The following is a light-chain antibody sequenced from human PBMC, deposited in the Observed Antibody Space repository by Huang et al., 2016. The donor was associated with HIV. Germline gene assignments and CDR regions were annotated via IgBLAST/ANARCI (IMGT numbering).Light chain of an antibody. CDR2: AAS. Sequence: DIQMTHSPSPLSASLGDRVTITWQAMQDIEAPLNGYQQKPGKAPKLPINAASNLQTGVPSRFIGSGYGTQFTFTITNLQPEDFATYFCQQYSRLPPTFGHGTRLDIK. CDR1: QDIEAP. J-gene: IGKJ5*01. V-gene: IGKV1-33*01. CDR3: QQYSRLPPT.